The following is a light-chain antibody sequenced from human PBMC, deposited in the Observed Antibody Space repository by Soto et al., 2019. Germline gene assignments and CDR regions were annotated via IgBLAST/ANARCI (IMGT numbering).Light chain of an antibody. CDR3: QQYGRTPLT. V-gene: IGKV3-20*01. CDR1: QTVTGNH. J-gene: IGKJ3*01. CDR2: GAS. Sequence: EIVLTQSPGTLSLSPGERATLSCRASQTVTGNHFAWYQQKPGQAPRLLIYGASSRATGIPDRFSGSGSGTDFTLSSSRLEPEDFAVYCCQQYGRTPLTFGPATQVPIK.